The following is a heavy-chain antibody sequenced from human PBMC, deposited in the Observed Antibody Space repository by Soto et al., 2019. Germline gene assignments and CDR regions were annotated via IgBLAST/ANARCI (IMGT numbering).Heavy chain of an antibody. CDR3: ARGDATKIVVTTYYAMDV. D-gene: IGHD4-17*01. V-gene: IGHV1-69*12. J-gene: IGHJ6*02. CDR1: GGSLSNFG. CDR2: IIPVFGTP. Sequence: QVQLVQSGAEVKKPGSSVKVSCTASGGSLSNFGISWVRQAPGQGLEWMGAIIPVFGTPNYAQKFQDRVTINADEATTTDYMVVTSVTSEHTAVYYCARGDATKIVVTTYYAMDVWGQGTTVTVSS.